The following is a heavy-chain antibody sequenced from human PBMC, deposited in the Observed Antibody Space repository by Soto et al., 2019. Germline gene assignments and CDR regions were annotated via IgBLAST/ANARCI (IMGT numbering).Heavy chain of an antibody. D-gene: IGHD2-15*01. CDR1: GGSFSGYY. V-gene: IGHV4-34*01. CDR2: INHSGST. J-gene: IGHJ3*02. Sequence: SETLSLTCAVYGGSFSGYYWSWIRQPPGKGLEWIGEINHSGSTNYNPSLKSRVTISVDTSKNQFSLKLSSVTAADTAVYYFARTGLVVVVAATPAAFDIWGQGTMVTVSS. CDR3: ARTGLVVVVAATPAAFDI.